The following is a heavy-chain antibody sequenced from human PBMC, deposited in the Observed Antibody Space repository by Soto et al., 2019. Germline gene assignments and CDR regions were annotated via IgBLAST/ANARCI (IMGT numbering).Heavy chain of an antibody. CDR3: TAELVGLSRIIVS. D-gene: IGHD2-2*01. CDR2: VKPKSVGETI. Sequence: EVQLLESGGGLVEPGGSLRVSCAVSGIIFSDAWLNWVRQAPEEGLEWVGRVKPKSVGETIDYAAPVKGRFTISSDDSENTLYSEMISLKFEDAAVYYCTAELVGLSRIIVSWGQGTLVTVSS. J-gene: IGHJ4*02. CDR1: GIIFSDAW. V-gene: IGHV3-15*07.